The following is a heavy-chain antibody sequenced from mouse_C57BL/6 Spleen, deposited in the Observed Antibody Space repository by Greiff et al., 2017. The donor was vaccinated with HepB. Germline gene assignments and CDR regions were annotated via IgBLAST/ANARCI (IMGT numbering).Heavy chain of an antibody. CDR3: ASEDSSGPFAY. CDR1: GYTFTSYW. Sequence: QVQLQQPGAELVKPGASVQLSCKASGYTFTSYWMHWVKQRPGQGLEWIGMIHPNSGSTNYNEKFKSKATLTVDKSSSTAYMQLSSLTSEDSAVYYCASEDSSGPFAYWGQGTLVTVSA. CDR2: IHPNSGST. J-gene: IGHJ3*01. V-gene: IGHV1-64*01. D-gene: IGHD3-2*02.